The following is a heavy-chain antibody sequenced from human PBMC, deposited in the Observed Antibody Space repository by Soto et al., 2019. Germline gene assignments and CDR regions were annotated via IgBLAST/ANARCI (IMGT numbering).Heavy chain of an antibody. V-gene: IGHV4-59*01. J-gene: IGHJ6*02. CDR3: ARDSGYEFSYYYYGMDV. CDR1: GGSISSYC. D-gene: IGHD5-12*01. CDR2: IYYSGST. Sequence: PSETLSLTCTVSGGSISSYCWSWIRQPPGKGLEWIGYIYYSGSTNYNPSLKSRVTISVDTSKNQFSLKLSSVTAADTAVYYCARDSGYEFSYYYYGMDVWGQGTTVTVSS.